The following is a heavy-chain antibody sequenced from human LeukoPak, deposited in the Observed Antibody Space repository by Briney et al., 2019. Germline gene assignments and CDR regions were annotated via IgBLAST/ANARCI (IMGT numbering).Heavy chain of an antibody. CDR3: AGSSWPRYYFDY. V-gene: IGHV3-11*04. J-gene: IGHJ4*02. CDR1: GFTFSDYC. D-gene: IGHD6-13*01. Sequence: NPGGSLRLSCAASGFTFSDYCMSWIRQAPGKGLEWVSYISSSGSTIYYADSVKGRFTISRDNAKNSLYLQMNSLRAEDTAVYYCAGSSWPRYYFDYWGQGTLVTVSS. CDR2: ISSSGSTI.